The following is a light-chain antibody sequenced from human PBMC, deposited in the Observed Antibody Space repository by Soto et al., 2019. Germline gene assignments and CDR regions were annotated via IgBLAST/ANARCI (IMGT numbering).Light chain of an antibody. CDR1: QSVISSY. CDR2: GTF. J-gene: IGKJ1*01. Sequence: EIVLTQSPGTLSLSPGERDTLSCRASQSVISSYLAWYQQKPGQAPRLLIYGTFNRATGIPDRFSGSGSATDFTLTITRLEPEDFAVYYCQQYASSSWTFGQGTKVE. CDR3: QQYASSSWT. V-gene: IGKV3-20*01.